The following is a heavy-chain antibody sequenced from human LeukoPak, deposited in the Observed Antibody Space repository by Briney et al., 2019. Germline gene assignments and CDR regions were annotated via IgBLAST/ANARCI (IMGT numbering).Heavy chain of an antibody. CDR1: GFTFDDYA. CDR2: ISWNSGSI. V-gene: IGHV3-9*01. D-gene: IGHD4-17*01. CDR3: AKAPQYGDYPKYFDY. J-gene: IGHJ4*02. Sequence: GRSLRLSCAASGFTFDDYAMHWVRQAPGKGLEWVSGISWNSGSIGYADSVKGRFTISRDNAKNSLYLQMNSPRAEDTALYYCAKAPQYGDYPKYFDYWGQGTLVTVSS.